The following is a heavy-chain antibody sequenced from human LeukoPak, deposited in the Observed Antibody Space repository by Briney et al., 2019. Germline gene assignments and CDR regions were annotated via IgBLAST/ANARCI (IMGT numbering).Heavy chain of an antibody. V-gene: IGHV1-8*01. D-gene: IGHD6-13*01. CDR1: GYTFTSYD. J-gene: IGHJ5*02. Sequence: GASVKVSCKASGYTFTSYDINWVRQATGQGLEWMGWMNPNSGNTGYAQKFQGRVTMTRNTSIITAYMELSSLRSEDTAVYYCARKRVIAAAGTGPGWWFDPWGQGTLVTVSS. CDR2: MNPNSGNT. CDR3: ARKRVIAAAGTGPGWWFDP.